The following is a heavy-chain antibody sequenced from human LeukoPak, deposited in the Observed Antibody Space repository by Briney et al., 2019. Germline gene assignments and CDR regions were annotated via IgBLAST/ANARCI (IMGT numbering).Heavy chain of an antibody. CDR3: AKDTDGAAAGTTWGH. V-gene: IGHV3-7*03. CDR1: GGSFSDYS. Sequence: ETLSLTCAVYGGSFSDYSWSWLRQTSEKGLEWVANINDDESEKYYVDSVKGRFTISRDNAKNSLYLQMNSLRAEDTALYYCAKDTDGAAAGTTWGHWGQGTLVTVSS. CDR2: INDDESEK. D-gene: IGHD6-13*01. J-gene: IGHJ4*02.